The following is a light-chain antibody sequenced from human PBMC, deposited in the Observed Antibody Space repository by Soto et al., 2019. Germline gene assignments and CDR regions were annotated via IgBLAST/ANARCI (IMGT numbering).Light chain of an antibody. Sequence: EIPMTQSPATLSVSPGGRATLSCRASLSVGTKVAWYQQKPGQAPRLLVYGASTRATGTPARFSGSGSGTEFTLTISSVQSEDFAVYYCQEYHDWTPWTFXQGTKVDIK. CDR2: GAS. CDR1: LSVGTK. J-gene: IGKJ1*01. V-gene: IGKV3-15*01. CDR3: QEYHDWTPWT.